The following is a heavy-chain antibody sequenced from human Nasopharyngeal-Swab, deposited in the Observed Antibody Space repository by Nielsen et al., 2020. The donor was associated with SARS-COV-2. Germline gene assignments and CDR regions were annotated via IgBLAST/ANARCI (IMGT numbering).Heavy chain of an antibody. J-gene: IGHJ4*02. V-gene: IGHV3-21*01. Sequence: VRQPPGKGLEWVSGISSTGDYIHYAASVEGRFTISRDNAKTSLYLQMNSLRAEDSAVYYCVRDTPAMFAYWGQGTLVTVSS. CDR3: VRDTPAMFAY. CDR2: ISSTGDYI.